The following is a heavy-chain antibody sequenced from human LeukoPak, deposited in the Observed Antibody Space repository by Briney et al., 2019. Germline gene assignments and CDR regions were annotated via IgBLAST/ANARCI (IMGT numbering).Heavy chain of an antibody. Sequence: SETLSLTCTVSGYSISSGYYWGWIRQPPGKGPEWIGSIYHSGSTNYNPSLKSRVTISVDTSKTQFSLKLSSVTAADTAVYYCARVAFYYDSGSYFDYWGQGALVSVSS. CDR2: IYHSGST. CDR1: GYSISSGYY. D-gene: IGHD3-10*01. CDR3: ARVAFYYDSGSYFDY. V-gene: IGHV4-38-2*02. J-gene: IGHJ4*02.